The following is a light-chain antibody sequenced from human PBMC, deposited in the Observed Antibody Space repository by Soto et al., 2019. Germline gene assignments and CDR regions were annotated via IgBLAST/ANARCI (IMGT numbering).Light chain of an antibody. CDR1: QSITNY. CDR2: AAS. Sequence: DIQMTQSPSSLSASVGDRVTITCRASQSITNYLNWYQQKPGKAPKLLIYAASSLQSGVPSRFSGCGSGTDFTLTISSLQPEDFATYYCQQSYSEDTFGQGTKLEIK. J-gene: IGKJ2*01. CDR3: QQSYSEDT. V-gene: IGKV1-39*01.